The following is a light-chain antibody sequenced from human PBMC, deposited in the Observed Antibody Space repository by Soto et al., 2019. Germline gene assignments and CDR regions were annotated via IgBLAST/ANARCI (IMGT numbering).Light chain of an antibody. V-gene: IGKV1-5*03. CDR2: KSS. Sequence: DIQMTQSPSTLSASVGDRVSITCRASQSISSWLAWYQQQPGKAPKVLIYKSSTLESGVPSRFSGSGSGTEFTLTISSLQPDDFATYYCRQYESYPLTFGGGTKVEIK. CDR3: RQYESYPLT. J-gene: IGKJ4*01. CDR1: QSISSW.